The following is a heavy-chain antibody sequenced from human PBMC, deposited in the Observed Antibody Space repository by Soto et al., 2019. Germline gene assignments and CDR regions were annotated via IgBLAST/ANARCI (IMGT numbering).Heavy chain of an antibody. Sequence: PGGSLRLSCAASGFTFSNAWMSWVRQAPGKGLEWVGRIKSKTDGGTTDYAAPVKGRFTISRDDSKNTLYLQMNSLKTEDTAVYYCNRGIQLWFAFYYYGMDVWGQGTTVTVSS. CDR3: NRGIQLWFAFYYYGMDV. J-gene: IGHJ6*02. D-gene: IGHD5-18*01. CDR2: IKSKTDGGTT. V-gene: IGHV3-15*01. CDR1: GFTFSNAW.